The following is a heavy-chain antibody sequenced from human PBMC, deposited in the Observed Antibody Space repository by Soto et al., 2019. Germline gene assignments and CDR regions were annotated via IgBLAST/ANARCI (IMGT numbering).Heavy chain of an antibody. J-gene: IGHJ6*02. V-gene: IGHV1-69*09. D-gene: IGHD3-3*01. CDR2: LIPSLGTA. CDR1: GCTFSSYA. CDR3: AALERLWSGYIGGYYYGMDV. Sequence: QVQLVQSGAEVKKPGSSVKVSCKASGCTFSSYAISWVRQAPGQELEWMGRLIPSLGTANHAQKFQDRVKITADKTTSTDKLELSSLGTEDTAVYCCAALERLWSGYIGGYYYGMDVWGHGTTVSVSS.